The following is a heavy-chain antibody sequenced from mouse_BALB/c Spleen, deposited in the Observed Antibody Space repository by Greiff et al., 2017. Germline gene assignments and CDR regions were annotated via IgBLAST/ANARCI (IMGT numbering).Heavy chain of an antibody. D-gene: IGHD2-1*01. CDR2: ISYSGST. V-gene: IGHV3-8*02. J-gene: IGHJ4*01. CDR3: ARSYGNYPYYAMDY. CDR1: GDSITSGY. Sequence: VQLQQSGPSLVKPSQTLSLTCSVTGDSITSGYWNWIRKFPGNKLEYMGYISYSGSTYYNPSLKSRISITRDTSKNQYYLQLNSVTTEDTATYYCARSYGNYPYYAMDYWGQGTSVTVSS.